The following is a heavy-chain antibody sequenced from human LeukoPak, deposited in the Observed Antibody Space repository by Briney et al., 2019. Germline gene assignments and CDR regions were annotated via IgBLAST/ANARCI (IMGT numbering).Heavy chain of an antibody. CDR2: ISAYNGNT. D-gene: IGHD6-13*01. J-gene: IGHJ4*02. Sequence: ASVKVSCTASGYTFTSYGISWVRQAPGQGLEWMGWISAYNGNTNYAQKLQGRVTMTTDTSTSTAYMELRSLRSDDTAVYYCARAYSSRTGFDHFDYWGQGTLVTVSS. V-gene: IGHV1-18*01. CDR1: GYTFTSYG. CDR3: ARAYSSRTGFDHFDY.